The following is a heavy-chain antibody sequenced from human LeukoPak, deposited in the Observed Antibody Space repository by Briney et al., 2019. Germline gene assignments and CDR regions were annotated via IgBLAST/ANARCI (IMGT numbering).Heavy chain of an antibody. CDR2: IYHSGST. J-gene: IGHJ4*02. Sequence: SETLSLTCTVSGGSISSGGYYWSWIRQPPGKGLEWIGYIYHSGSTYYNPSLKSRVTISVDRPKNQFSLKLSSVTAADTAVYYCARDRGSGGSGLFDYWGQGTLVTVSS. CDR3: ARDRGSGGSGLFDY. CDR1: GGSISSGGYY. D-gene: IGHD2-15*01. V-gene: IGHV4-30-2*01.